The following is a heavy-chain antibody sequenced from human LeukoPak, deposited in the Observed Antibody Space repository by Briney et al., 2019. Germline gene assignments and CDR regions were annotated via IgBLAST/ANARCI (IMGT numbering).Heavy chain of an antibody. V-gene: IGHV3-23*01. CDR2: ISGSGGST. D-gene: IGHD3-9*01. CDR3: AKVGDYDILTGIDY. J-gene: IGHJ4*02. Sequence: PGGSLRLSCAASGSTFSSYAMSWVRQAPGKGLEWVSAISGSGGSTYYADSVKGRFTISRDNSKNTLYLQMNSLRAEDTAVYYCAKVGDYDILTGIDYWGQGTLVTVSS. CDR1: GSTFSSYA.